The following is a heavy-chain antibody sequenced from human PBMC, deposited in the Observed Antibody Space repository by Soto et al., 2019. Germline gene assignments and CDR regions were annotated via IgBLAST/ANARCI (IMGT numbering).Heavy chain of an antibody. CDR3: ARRVGAAMDAFDI. Sequence: QVQLQESGPGLVKPSETLSLTCTVSGGSISSYYWSWIRQPPGKGLEWIGYIYYSGSTNYNPSLKGRVTISVDTSKNQFSLKLSSVTAADTAVYYCARRVGAAMDAFDIWGQGTMVTVSS. V-gene: IGHV4-59*01. D-gene: IGHD2-2*01. CDR1: GGSISSYY. J-gene: IGHJ3*02. CDR2: IYYSGST.